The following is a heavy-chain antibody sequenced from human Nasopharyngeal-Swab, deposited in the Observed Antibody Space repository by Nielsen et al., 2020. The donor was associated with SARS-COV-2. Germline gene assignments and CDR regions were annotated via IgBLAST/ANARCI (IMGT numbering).Heavy chain of an antibody. V-gene: IGHV3-21*01. Sequence: GGSLRLSCAASGFTFSSYSMNWVRQAPGKGLEWVSSISSSSSYIYYADSVKGRFTISRDNAKNSLYLQMNSLRAEDTAVYYCARAPQTTYYYDSSGYSYYFDDWGQGTPVTVSS. CDR2: ISSSSSYI. D-gene: IGHD3-22*01. J-gene: IGHJ4*02. CDR1: GFTFSSYS. CDR3: ARAPQTTYYYDSSGYSYYFDD.